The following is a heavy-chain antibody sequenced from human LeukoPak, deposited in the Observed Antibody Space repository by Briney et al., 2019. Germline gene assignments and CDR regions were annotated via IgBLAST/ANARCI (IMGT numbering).Heavy chain of an antibody. CDR1: GYSFTKYW. Sequence: GESLKISCKASGYSFTKYWIGWVRQMPGKGLEWMGIIFPGDSDTRYSPSFQGQVTISVDKSASTAYLQWSSLKASDTAMYYCARWEGCSDMFYVLYYFDYWGQGTLVTVSS. D-gene: IGHD2-15*01. J-gene: IGHJ4*02. CDR3: ARWEGCSDMFYVLYYFDY. V-gene: IGHV5-51*01. CDR2: IFPGDSDT.